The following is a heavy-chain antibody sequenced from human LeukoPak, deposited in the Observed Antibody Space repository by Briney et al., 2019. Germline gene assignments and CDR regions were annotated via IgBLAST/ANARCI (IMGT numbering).Heavy chain of an antibody. V-gene: IGHV3-23*01. CDR2: ISGSGGST. D-gene: IGHD2-21*02. Sequence: GGSLRLSCAASGFTFSSYSMNWVRQAPGKGLEWVSAISGSGGSTYYADSVKGRFTISRDNSKNTLYLQMGSLRAEDMAVYYCARGGGYCGATCYGIDNWGQGTLVTVSS. CDR1: GFTFSSYS. J-gene: IGHJ4*02. CDR3: ARGGGYCGATCYGIDN.